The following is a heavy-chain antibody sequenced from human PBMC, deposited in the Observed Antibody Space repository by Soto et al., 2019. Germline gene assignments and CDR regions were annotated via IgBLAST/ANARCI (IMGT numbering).Heavy chain of an antibody. Sequence: EVQLVESGGGLVQPGGSLRLSCATSGFILSDCAMNWVRQAPGKGLEWVSYISSSSSVIDYADSVKGRFTVSRDNARNSLYLQMNSLRAEDTDVYYCARDLSWGSNWYYYMDVWGKGTKVTVSS. V-gene: IGHV3-48*01. CDR2: ISSSSSVI. D-gene: IGHD7-27*01. CDR3: ARDLSWGSNWYYYMDV. J-gene: IGHJ6*03. CDR1: GFILSDCA.